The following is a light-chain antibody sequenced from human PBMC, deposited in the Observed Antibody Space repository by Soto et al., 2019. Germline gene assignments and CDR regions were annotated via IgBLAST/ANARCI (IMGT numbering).Light chain of an antibody. CDR3: QQRSNWPLT. CDR2: DAS. J-gene: IGKJ4*01. Sequence: EIVLTQSPATLSLSPGERATLSCRASQSVSSYLAWYQQKPGQAPRLLIYDASNRATGIPARFSGSGSGTDFTLTISSLVPEDFAVYYCQQRSNWPLTFRGGTKVDIK. V-gene: IGKV3-11*01. CDR1: QSVSSY.